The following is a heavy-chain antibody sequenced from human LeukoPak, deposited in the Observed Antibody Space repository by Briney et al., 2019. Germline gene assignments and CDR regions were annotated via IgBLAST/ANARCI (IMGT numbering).Heavy chain of an antibody. Sequence: GGSLRLSCAASGFTVSSSYMSWVRQAPGKGLEWVAVISYDGSNKYYADSVKGRFTISRDNSKNTLYLQMNSLRAEDTAVYYCAKDALTGYFGYDAFDIWGQGTMVTVSS. V-gene: IGHV3-30*18. CDR1: GFTVSSSY. J-gene: IGHJ3*02. CDR3: AKDALTGYFGYDAFDI. CDR2: ISYDGSNK. D-gene: IGHD3-9*01.